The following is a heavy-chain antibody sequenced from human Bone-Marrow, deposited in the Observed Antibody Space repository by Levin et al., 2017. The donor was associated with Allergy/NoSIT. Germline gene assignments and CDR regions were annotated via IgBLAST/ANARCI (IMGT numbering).Heavy chain of an antibody. CDR2: ISASGQLT. V-gene: IGHV3-23*01. D-gene: IGHD3-16*01. CDR3: AKKVGANGWTPIDY. Sequence: GESLKISCAASGFRFSSNALSWVRQVPGKGLEWVSSISASGQLTYYTDSVRGRFTTSRDNSKNTMFLQMNSLRGEDTALYYCAKKVGANGWTPIDYWGQGTQVTVSS. CDR1: GFRFSSNA. J-gene: IGHJ4*02.